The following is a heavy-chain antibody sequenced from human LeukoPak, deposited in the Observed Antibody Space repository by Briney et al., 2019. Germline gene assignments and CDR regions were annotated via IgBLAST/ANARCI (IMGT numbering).Heavy chain of an antibody. CDR3: AREFNGYNDY. J-gene: IGHJ4*02. V-gene: IGHV4-59*01. CDR2: IYYSGST. CDR1: GVSISSYY. D-gene: IGHD5-24*01. Sequence: PSETLSLTCTVSGVSISSYYWSWIRQPPGKGLEWIGYIYYSGSTNYNPSLKSRVTISVDTSKNQFSLELSSVTAADTAVYYCAREFNGYNDYWGQGTLVTVSS.